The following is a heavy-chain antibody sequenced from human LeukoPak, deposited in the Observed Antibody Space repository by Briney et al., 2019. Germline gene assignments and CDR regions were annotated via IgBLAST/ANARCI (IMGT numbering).Heavy chain of an antibody. J-gene: IGHJ4*02. D-gene: IGHD3-3*01. V-gene: IGHV4-4*02. CDR3: AESFGRVTIFGVARSRGRPYYFDY. Sequence: NPSETLSLTCAVSGGSPSSGNWWTWVRQSPGKGLEWIGEIHHGGTTNYNPSLKSRVTISVDKPKNQFSLKLSSVTAADTAVYYCAESFGRVTIFGVARSRGRPYYFDYWGQGTLVTVSS. CDR2: IHHGGTT. CDR1: GGSPSSGNW.